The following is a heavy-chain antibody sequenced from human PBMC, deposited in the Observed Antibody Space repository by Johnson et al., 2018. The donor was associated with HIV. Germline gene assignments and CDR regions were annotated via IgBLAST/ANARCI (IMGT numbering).Heavy chain of an antibody. V-gene: IGHV3-48*04. CDR1: GFTVSRNY. Sequence: VQLVESGGGLIQPGGSLRLSCAGSGFTVSRNYMSWVRQAPGKGLEWVSGITWNSGSIGYADSVKGRFTISRDNAKNSLYLQMNSLRPEDTAVYYCVRGGQWGATDAFDVWGQGTMVTVSS. CDR2: TWNSGSI. CDR3: VRGGQWGATDAFDV. J-gene: IGHJ3*01. D-gene: IGHD6-19*01.